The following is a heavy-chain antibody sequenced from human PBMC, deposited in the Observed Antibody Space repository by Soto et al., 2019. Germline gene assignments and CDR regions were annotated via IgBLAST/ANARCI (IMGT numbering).Heavy chain of an antibody. CDR3: ARGGVSTRTFDY. Sequence: LGESLKISCKGSGYNFAGYLIAWVRQMPGKGLELMGIIYPSDSDTRYRPSFQGQVTISADKSISSAYLQWSSLRASDTAMYYCARGGVSTRTFDYWGQGTPVTVSS. J-gene: IGHJ4*02. V-gene: IGHV5-51*01. CDR1: GYNFAGYL. CDR2: IYPSDSDT. D-gene: IGHD3-3*01.